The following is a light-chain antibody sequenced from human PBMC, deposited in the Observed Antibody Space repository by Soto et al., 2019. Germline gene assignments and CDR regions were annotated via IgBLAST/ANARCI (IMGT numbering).Light chain of an antibody. Sequence: QSALTQPASVSGSPGQSITISCTGTSSDVGGYNFVSWYQQQPGKAPKLMIYEVSNRPSGISNRFSGSKSDNAASLTISGLQAEDAAYYFCSSYTSIITYVFGTGTKLTVL. V-gene: IGLV2-14*01. J-gene: IGLJ1*01. CDR3: SSYTSIITYV. CDR1: SSDVGGYNF. CDR2: EVS.